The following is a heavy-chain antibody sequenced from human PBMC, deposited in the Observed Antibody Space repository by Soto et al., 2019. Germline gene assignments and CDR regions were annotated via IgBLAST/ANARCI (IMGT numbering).Heavy chain of an antibody. V-gene: IGHV3-23*01. D-gene: IGHD3-10*02. CDR3: AKTQTVVRGVIMNYGMDV. Sequence: GGSLRLSCAASGFTFSSYAMSWVRQAPGKGLEWVSAISGSGGSTYYADSVKGRFTISRDNSKNTLYLQMNSLRAEDTAVYYCAKTQTVVRGVIMNYGMDVWGQGTTVTVSS. CDR1: GFTFSSYA. CDR2: ISGSGGST. J-gene: IGHJ6*02.